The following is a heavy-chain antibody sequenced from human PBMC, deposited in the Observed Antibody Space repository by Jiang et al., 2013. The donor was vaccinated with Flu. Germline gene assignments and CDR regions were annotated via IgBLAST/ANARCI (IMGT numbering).Heavy chain of an antibody. D-gene: IGHD3-10*01. CDR2: LGSGGAI. J-gene: IGHJ4*02. CDR1: AHFTSYA. V-gene: IGHV3-23*01. CDR3: AMGGAGNYSYVY. Sequence: QLLESGGGLVQAWGVPETHLCSLWAHFTSYALRWVRQAPGKGLEWVSTLGSGGAIYYGDSVKGRFTISRDNSKNTVYLQINSLRAEDTAVYYCAMGGAGNYSYVYWGQGTLVTVSP.